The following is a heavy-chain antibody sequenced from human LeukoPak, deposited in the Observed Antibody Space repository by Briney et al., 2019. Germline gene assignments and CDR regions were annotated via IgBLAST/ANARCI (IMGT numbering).Heavy chain of an antibody. D-gene: IGHD2-2*01. J-gene: IGHJ5*02. V-gene: IGHV1-8*03. CDR1: GYTFTNYD. Sequence: ASVKVSCKASGYTFTNYDINWVRQATGQGLEWMGWINPNSGNTGYAQKFQGRDTLTRDTSISTAYMELNSLRSDDTAVYYCAREDIVVVPPSRPFDPWGQGTLVTVSS. CDR3: AREDIVVVPPSRPFDP. CDR2: INPNSGNT.